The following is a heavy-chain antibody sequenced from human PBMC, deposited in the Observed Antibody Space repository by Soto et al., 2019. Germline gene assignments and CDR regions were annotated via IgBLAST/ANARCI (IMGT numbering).Heavy chain of an antibody. V-gene: IGHV3-13*01. CDR2: IGSAXDT. Sequence: XGSLXRSCADSGVTVSGYDIHWVRQATGKGMEWVAXIGSAXDTYYDESVKGXFTIYREXXKNSLYLKMNSLRVGDKDVYYCTRKTPTNGMAVWGKGTTVPVYS. D-gene: IGHD2-15*01. CDR3: TRKTPTNGMAV. CDR1: GVTVSGYD. J-gene: IGHJ6*04.